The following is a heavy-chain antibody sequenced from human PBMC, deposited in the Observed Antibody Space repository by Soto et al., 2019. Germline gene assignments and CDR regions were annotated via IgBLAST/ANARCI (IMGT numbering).Heavy chain of an antibody. Sequence: SETLSLTCAVYVGSFSGYYWSWIRQPPGKGLEWIGEINHSGSTNYNPSLKSRVTISVDTSKNQFSLKLSSVTAADTAVYYCARVKTGYREMNWFDPWGQGTLVTVSS. J-gene: IGHJ5*02. CDR3: ARVKTGYREMNWFDP. D-gene: IGHD5-18*01. V-gene: IGHV4-34*01. CDR1: VGSFSGYY. CDR2: INHSGST.